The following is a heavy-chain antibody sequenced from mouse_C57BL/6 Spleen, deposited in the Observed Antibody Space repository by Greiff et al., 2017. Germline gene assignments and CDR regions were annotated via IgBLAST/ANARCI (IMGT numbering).Heavy chain of an antibody. J-gene: IGHJ2*01. CDR3: ARSDYGNYFDY. CDR2: ISSGSSTI. Sequence: EVQVVESGGGLVKPGGSLKLSCAASGFTFSDYGMHWVRQAPEKGLEWVAYISSGSSTIYYADTVKGRVTISRDNAKNTLFLQMTSLRSENTAMYYCARSDYGNYFDYWGQGTTLTVSS. CDR1: GFTFSDYG. V-gene: IGHV5-17*01. D-gene: IGHD2-1*01.